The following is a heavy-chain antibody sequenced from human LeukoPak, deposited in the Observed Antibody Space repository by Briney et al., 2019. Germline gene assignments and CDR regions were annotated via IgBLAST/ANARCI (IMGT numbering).Heavy chain of an antibody. V-gene: IGHV1-46*01. D-gene: IGHD2-21*01. CDR3: ARDESTSILWW. J-gene: IGHJ1*01. Sequence: ASVKVSCKASGYTFINYYMHWVRQAPGQGLEWMGIINPSGGSTSYAQKFQGRVTMTRDTSTSTVYMELSSLRSEDTAVYYCARDESTSILWWWGQGALVTVSS. CDR1: GYTFINYY. CDR2: INPSGGST.